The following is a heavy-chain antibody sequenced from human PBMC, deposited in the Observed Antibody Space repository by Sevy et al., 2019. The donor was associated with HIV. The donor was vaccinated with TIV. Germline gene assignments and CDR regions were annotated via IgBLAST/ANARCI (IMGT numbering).Heavy chain of an antibody. CDR2: ISWNSDKI. CDR3: AKAGVDTAMVQWPYMDV. J-gene: IGHJ6*03. Sequence: GGSLRLSCAASGFSFDDYVMHWVRQAPGKGLEWVSSISWNSDKISYADSVKGRFTTSRDNAKSSQYLQLNSLRVEDTALYYCAKAGVDTAMVQWPYMDVWGKGTTVTVSS. V-gene: IGHV3-9*01. D-gene: IGHD5-18*01. CDR1: GFSFDDYV.